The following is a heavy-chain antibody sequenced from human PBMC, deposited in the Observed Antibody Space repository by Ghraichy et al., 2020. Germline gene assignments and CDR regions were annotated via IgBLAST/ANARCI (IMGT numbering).Heavy chain of an antibody. CDR1: GFTFNKYG. CDR3: AKDISFAHYDGSGSYPNWFDP. D-gene: IGHD3-10*01. Sequence: GGSLRLSCAASGFTFNKYGMHWVRQVPGKGLEWVAVISFDGTNKYYVDSVKGRFIISRDNSKNTLYLQMNSLRAEDTAVYYCAKDISFAHYDGSGSYPNWFDPWGQGTLVTVSS. V-gene: IGHV3-30*18. CDR2: ISFDGTNK. J-gene: IGHJ5*02.